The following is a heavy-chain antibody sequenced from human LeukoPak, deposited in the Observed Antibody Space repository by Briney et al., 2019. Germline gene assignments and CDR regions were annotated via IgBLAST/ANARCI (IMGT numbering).Heavy chain of an antibody. J-gene: IGHJ6*03. V-gene: IGHV1-2*02. Sequence: ASVKVSCKASGDPFTGYYIHWVRQAPGQGLEWMGWINPNSGGTNYAQKFQGRVTMTRDTSISTAYMELSRLRSDDIAIYFCATTGREDSSGWFSYYYYYYMDVWGKGTTVTVSS. CDR2: INPNSGGT. CDR3: ATTGREDSSGWFSYYYYYYMDV. CDR1: GDPFTGYY. D-gene: IGHD6-19*01.